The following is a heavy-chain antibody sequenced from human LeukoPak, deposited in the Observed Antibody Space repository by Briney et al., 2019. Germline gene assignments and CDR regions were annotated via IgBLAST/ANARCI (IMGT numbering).Heavy chain of an antibody. Sequence: GGSLGLSCAASGFTFDDYAMHWVRQAPGKGLEWVSGISWNSGSIGYADSVKGRFTISRDNAKNSLYLQMNSLRAEDTAVYYCARCSRDSSGYVRYWGQGTLVTVSS. J-gene: IGHJ4*02. D-gene: IGHD3-22*01. CDR1: GFTFDDYA. V-gene: IGHV3-9*01. CDR2: ISWNSGSI. CDR3: ARCSRDSSGYVRY.